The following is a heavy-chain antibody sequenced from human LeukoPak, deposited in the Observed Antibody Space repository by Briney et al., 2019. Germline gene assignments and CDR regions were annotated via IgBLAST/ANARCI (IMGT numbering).Heavy chain of an antibody. J-gene: IGHJ4*02. Sequence: SETLSLTCTVSGYSISSGYYWSWIRQPAGKGLEWIGRIYTSGSTNYNPSLKSRVTISVDTSKNQFSLKLSSVTAADTAVYYCAREMAGTDYWGQGTLVTVSS. CDR1: GYSISSGYY. CDR2: IYTSGST. CDR3: AREMAGTDY. D-gene: IGHD6-19*01. V-gene: IGHV4-61*02.